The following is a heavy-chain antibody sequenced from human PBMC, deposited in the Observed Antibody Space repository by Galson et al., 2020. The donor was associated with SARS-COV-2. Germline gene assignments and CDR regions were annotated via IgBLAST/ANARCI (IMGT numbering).Heavy chain of an antibody. CDR2: IWYDGSNK. V-gene: IGHV3-33*01. J-gene: IGHJ6*02. Sequence: GGSLRLSCAASGFTFSSYGMHWVRQAPGKGLEWVAVIWYDGSNKYYADSVKGRFTISRDNSKNTLYLQMNSLRAEDTAVYYCARETVVPAANYYYDGMDGWGQVTTVTFS. CDR1: GFTFSSYG. CDR3: ARETVVPAANYYYDGMDG. D-gene: IGHD2-2*01.